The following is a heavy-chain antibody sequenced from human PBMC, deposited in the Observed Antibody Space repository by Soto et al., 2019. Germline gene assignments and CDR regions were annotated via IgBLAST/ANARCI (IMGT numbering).Heavy chain of an antibody. Sequence: EVQLVESGGSLIKPGGSLRLSCAASGFTFSSHAMNWDRQAPGKGLEWISSIDSSSSFIYYADSVKRRFTISRDNAKNSGVLNMSSLRADDTDVYYCAREPLWFGEIGYFDYWGKGALVTVSS. D-gene: IGHD3-10*01. CDR3: AREPLWFGEIGYFDY. V-gene: IGHV3-21*06. J-gene: IGHJ4*02. CDR2: IDSSSSFI. CDR1: GFTFSSHA.